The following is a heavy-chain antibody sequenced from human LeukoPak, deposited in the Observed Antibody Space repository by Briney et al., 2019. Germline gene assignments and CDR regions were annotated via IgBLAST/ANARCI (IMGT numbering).Heavy chain of an antibody. CDR2: IDNDGTHT. Sequence: PGGSLRLSCAASGFTLSSYWMHWVRQAPGTGPVWVSYIDNDGTHTAYADSVRGRFTVSRDNAKNMLFLQMNGLRAEDTAIYYCTRGGFDHNMDVWGKGTIVTVSS. D-gene: IGHD3-9*01. CDR3: TRGGFDHNMDV. V-gene: IGHV3-74*01. J-gene: IGHJ6*03. CDR1: GFTLSSYW.